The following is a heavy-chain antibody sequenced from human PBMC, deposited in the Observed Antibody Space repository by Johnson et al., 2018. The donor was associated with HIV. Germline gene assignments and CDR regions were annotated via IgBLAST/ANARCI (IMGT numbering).Heavy chain of an antibody. CDR1: GFTFSSYA. Sequence: QVQLVESGGGVVQPGRSLRLSCAASGFTFSSYAMHWVRQAPGKGLEWEAVISYDGSNKYYADSVKGRFTISRDTSKNTLYLQMTSLSAEDTAVYYCANGDSYYFDSSGYYYTAFDLWGQGTIVTVSS. D-gene: IGHD3-22*01. V-gene: IGHV3-30-3*01. J-gene: IGHJ3*01. CDR2: ISYDGSNK. CDR3: ANGDSYYFDSSGYYYTAFDL.